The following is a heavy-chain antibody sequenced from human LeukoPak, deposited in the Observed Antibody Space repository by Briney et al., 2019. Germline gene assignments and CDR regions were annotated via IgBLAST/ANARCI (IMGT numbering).Heavy chain of an antibody. Sequence: GPVKVSCKASGYTFTGYYMHWVRQAPGQGLEWTGWINPNSGGTNYAQKFQGRVTMTRDTSISTAYMELSRLRSDDTAVYYCARELRDSFDYWGQGTLVTVSS. CDR1: GYTFTGYY. J-gene: IGHJ4*02. CDR2: INPNSGGT. CDR3: ARELRDSFDY. D-gene: IGHD2-21*02. V-gene: IGHV1-2*02.